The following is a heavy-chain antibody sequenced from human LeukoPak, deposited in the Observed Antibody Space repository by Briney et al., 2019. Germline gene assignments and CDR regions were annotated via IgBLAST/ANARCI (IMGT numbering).Heavy chain of an antibody. CDR1: GYTFTSFG. Sequence: ASVKVSCKASGYTFTSFGINWVRQAPGQGLEWMGWINTNTGNPTYAQGFTGRFVFSLDTSVSTAYLQISSLKAEDTAVYYCARIIRGVINRFDPWGQGTLVTVSS. J-gene: IGHJ5*02. D-gene: IGHD3-10*01. V-gene: IGHV7-4-1*02. CDR3: ARIIRGVINRFDP. CDR2: INTNTGNP.